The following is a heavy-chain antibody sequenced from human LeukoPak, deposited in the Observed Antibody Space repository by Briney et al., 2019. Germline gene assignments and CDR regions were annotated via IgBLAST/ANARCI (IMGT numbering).Heavy chain of an antibody. Sequence: GSLRLSCAASGFTFSSYGMHWVRQAPGKGLEWVAVISYDGSNKYYADSVKGRFTISRDNSKNTLYLQMNSLRAEDTAVYYCAKDLLAAAGTLDYWGQGTLVTVSS. D-gene: IGHD6-13*01. V-gene: IGHV3-30*18. J-gene: IGHJ4*02. CDR2: ISYDGSNK. CDR1: GFTFSSYG. CDR3: AKDLLAAAGTLDY.